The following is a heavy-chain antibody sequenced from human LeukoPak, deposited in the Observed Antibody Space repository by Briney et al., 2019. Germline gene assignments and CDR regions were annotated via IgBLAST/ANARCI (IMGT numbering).Heavy chain of an antibody. J-gene: IGHJ6*02. D-gene: IGHD3-9*01. CDR3: ARGGSGYDILTGVQYGMDV. V-gene: IGHV3-23*01. Sequence: PGGSLRLSCAASGFTFSTYAMSWVRQAPGKGLEWVSSISGSDGTTYYVDSVKGRFTISRDNSKNTLYLQMNSLRAEDTAVYYCARGGSGYDILTGVQYGMDVWGQGTTVTVSS. CDR2: ISGSDGTT. CDR1: GFTFSTYA.